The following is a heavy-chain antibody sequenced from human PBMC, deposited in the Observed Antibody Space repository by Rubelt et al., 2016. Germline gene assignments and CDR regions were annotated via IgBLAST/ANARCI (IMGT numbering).Heavy chain of an antibody. V-gene: IGHV3-7*01. CDR1: GLTVSSNY. CDR3: ARDTYRFCDY. Sequence: EVELVESGGGLVQPGGSLRLSCAASGLTVSSNYMSWIRQAPGKGLEWVANIKQDGSEKYYVDSVKGRFTISRGNAKNSLYLQMNSRRAVDTAVYYCARDTYRFCDYGGQGTLVTVAS. D-gene: IGHD3-3*01. CDR2: IKQDGSEK. J-gene: IGHJ4*02.